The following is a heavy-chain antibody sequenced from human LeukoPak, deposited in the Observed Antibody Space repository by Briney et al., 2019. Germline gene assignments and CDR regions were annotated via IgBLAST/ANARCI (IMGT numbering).Heavy chain of an antibody. CDR3: ARHLNSWFGESPYFDY. CDR2: IYHGGDT. Sequence: SETLSLTCTVSGYSISSGFYWGWIRQPPGKGLEWLGNIYHGGDTYYNPSLKSRVTISVDTSKNQFSLKLSSVTAADTAVYYCARHLNSWFGESPYFDYWGQGTLVTVSS. D-gene: IGHD3-10*01. J-gene: IGHJ4*02. CDR1: GYSISSGFY. V-gene: IGHV4-38-2*02.